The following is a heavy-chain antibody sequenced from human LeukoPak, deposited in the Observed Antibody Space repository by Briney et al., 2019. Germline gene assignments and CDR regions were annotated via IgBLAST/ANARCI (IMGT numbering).Heavy chain of an antibody. CDR2: INAGNGNT. CDR1: GYTFTSYD. Sequence: GASVKVSCKASGYTFTSYDINWVRQATGQRLEWMGWINAGNGNTKYSQEFQDRVTITRDTSASTAYMELSSLRSEDMAVYYCARARYETRIWPKSRYDYYHYMDVWGKGTTVTVSS. V-gene: IGHV1-3*03. D-gene: IGHD3-3*01. CDR3: ARARYETRIWPKSRYDYYHYMDV. J-gene: IGHJ6*03.